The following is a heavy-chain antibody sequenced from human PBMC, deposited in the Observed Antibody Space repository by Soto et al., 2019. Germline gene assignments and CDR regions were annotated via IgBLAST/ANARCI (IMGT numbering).Heavy chain of an antibody. J-gene: IGHJ5*02. CDR1: GGTFSTYT. CDR3: GGDPDSHYNDSHASSYP. CDR2: IIPIIGII. V-gene: IGHV1-69*04. D-gene: IGHD4-4*01. Sequence: SLKVSCKASGGTFSTYTITWVRQAPGQGLEWMGRIIPIIGIINYAQKFQGRVTISADKFTGTAYMELTGLRSDDTAVYYCGGDPDSHYNDSHASSYPWGQGTLVTVSS.